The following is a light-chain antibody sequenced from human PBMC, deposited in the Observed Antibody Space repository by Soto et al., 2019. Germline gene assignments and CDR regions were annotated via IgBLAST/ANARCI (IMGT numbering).Light chain of an antibody. J-gene: IGKJ3*01. CDR1: QDISNY. CDR3: QQYDNLPRA. CDR2: DAC. V-gene: IGKV1-33*01. Sequence: IPMTQSPSSLSASVGDRVTITCQASQDISNYLNWYQQKPGKAPRLMIYDACNLETGVPSRFSGSGSGTDFTFTISSLQPEDIATYYCQQYDNLPRAFGPGTKVDIK.